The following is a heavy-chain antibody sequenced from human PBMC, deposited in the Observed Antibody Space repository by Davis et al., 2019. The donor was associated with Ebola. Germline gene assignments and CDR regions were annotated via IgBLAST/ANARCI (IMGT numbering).Heavy chain of an antibody. CDR3: AREGDGYNWQSYFDY. J-gene: IGHJ4*02. V-gene: IGHV1-69*04. D-gene: IGHD5-24*01. CDR2: IIPILGIA. CDR1: GGTFSSYA. Sequence: SVKVSCKASGGTFSSYAISWVRQAPGQGLEWMGRIIPILGIANYAQKFQGRVTITADKSTSTAYMELSSLRSEDTAVYYCAREGDGYNWQSYFDYWGQGTLVTVSS.